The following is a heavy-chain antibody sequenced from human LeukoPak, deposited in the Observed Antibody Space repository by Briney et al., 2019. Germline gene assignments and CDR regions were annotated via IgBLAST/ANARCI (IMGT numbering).Heavy chain of an antibody. CDR2: ISSSGSTI. J-gene: IGHJ2*01. Sequence: PGGSLRLSCAASGFTFSSYDMNWVRQAPGKGLEWVSYISSSGSTIYYADSVKGRFTISRDNAKNSLYLQMNSLRAKDTAVYYCAGGPRRGDYYDSSGYPNWYFDLWGRGTLVTVSS. CDR1: GFTFSSYD. CDR3: AGGPRRGDYYDSSGYPNWYFDL. V-gene: IGHV3-48*03. D-gene: IGHD3-22*01.